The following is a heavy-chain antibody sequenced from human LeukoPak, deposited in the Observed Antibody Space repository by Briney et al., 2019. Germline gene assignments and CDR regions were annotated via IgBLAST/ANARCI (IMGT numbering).Heavy chain of an antibody. V-gene: IGHV3-23*01. CDR1: GFTFATYV. J-gene: IGHJ4*02. D-gene: IGHD1-1*01. CDR2: VGGDGRVT. CDR3: EKGIGAEGYNFDGGEAY. Sequence: PGGSLRLSCAASGFTFATYVMTWVRQAPGKGLEWVSSVGGDGRVTYYADSVKGRFTISRDNSKNTIFLQMNSLRVEDTAVYYWEKGIGAEGYNFDGGEAYGAQGPKVIVP.